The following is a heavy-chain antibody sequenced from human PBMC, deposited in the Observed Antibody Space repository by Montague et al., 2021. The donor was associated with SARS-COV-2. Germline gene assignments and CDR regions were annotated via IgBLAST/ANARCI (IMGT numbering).Heavy chain of an antibody. CDR1: GFTFSNYW. D-gene: IGHD6-19*01. CDR2: IKEDGGVK. J-gene: IGHJ4*02. CDR3: ARAGYSSGYDY. Sequence: SLRLSCAASGFTFSNYWTAWVRQAPGKALEWISNIKEDGGVKNYMDSVKGRFTISRDNTKNLLFLQMNSLSVEDTAVYYCARAGYSSGYDYWGQGTLVTVSS. V-gene: IGHV3-7*04.